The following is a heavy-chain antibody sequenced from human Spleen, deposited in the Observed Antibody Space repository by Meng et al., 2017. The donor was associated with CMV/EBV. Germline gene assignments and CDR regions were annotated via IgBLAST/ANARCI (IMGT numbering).Heavy chain of an antibody. CDR2: IYSGGST. J-gene: IGHJ3*02. D-gene: IGHD3-10*01. CDR1: GFSVRSYY. CDR3: AKGPDYGSGSYYSNLDAFDI. V-gene: IGHV3-66*02. Sequence: GESLKISCAASGFSVRSYYMSWVRQAPGKGLEWVSVIYSGGSTDYADSVKGRFTISRDNSKNTLYLQMNSLRAGDTAVYYYAKGPDYGSGSYYSNLDAFDIWGQGTMVTVSS.